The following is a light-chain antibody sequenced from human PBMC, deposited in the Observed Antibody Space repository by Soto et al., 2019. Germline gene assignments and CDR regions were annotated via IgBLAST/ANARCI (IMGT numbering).Light chain of an antibody. V-gene: IGKV3-20*01. CDR2: GAS. J-gene: IGKJ5*01. Sequence: EVVLTQSPGTLSLSPGERATLSCRASQSVASSLLAWYQQKPGQAPRLLIYGASSRATGSPDRFSGSGSGTDFTLTISRLDPEDFAVYYCQQYGSSPITFGXGTRLEIK. CDR3: QQYGSSPIT. CDR1: QSVASSL.